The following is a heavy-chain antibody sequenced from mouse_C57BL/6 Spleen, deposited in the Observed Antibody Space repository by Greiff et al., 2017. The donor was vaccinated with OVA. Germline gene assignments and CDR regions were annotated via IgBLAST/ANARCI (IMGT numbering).Heavy chain of an antibody. CDR2: IHPSDSDT. CDR3: AIDDGYSWFAY. V-gene: IGHV1-74*01. J-gene: IGHJ3*01. D-gene: IGHD2-3*01. Sequence: QVQLQQPGAELVKPGASVKVSCKASGYTFTSYWMHWVKQRPGQGLEWIGRIHPSDSDTNYNQKFKGKATLTVDKSSSTAYMQRSSLTSEDSAVYYCAIDDGYSWFAYWGQGTLVTVSA. CDR1: GYTFTSYW.